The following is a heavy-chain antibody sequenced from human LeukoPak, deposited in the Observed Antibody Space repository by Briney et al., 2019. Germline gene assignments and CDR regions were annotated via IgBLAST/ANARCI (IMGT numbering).Heavy chain of an antibody. D-gene: IGHD6-19*01. CDR1: GGSISSYY. CDR2: IYYSGST. CDR3: ARDPYSSGPNWFDP. J-gene: IGHJ5*02. Sequence: SETLSLTCTVSGGSISSYYWTWIRQSPGKGLEWFGYIYYSGSTYYNPSLKSRVTISVDTSKNQFSLKLSSVTAADTAVYYCARDPYSSGPNWFDPWGQGTLVTVSS. V-gene: IGHV4-59*12.